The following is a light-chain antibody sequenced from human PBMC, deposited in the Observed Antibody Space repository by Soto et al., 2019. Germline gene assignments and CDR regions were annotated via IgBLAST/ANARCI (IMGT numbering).Light chain of an antibody. Sequence: PSSLSASVGDRVTLTCQASQNINNYLNWYQQKTGRAPKLLIYDESNLEAGVPSRLRGSGSGTDFTFTISRLQPEDIAVYYCQKRSNWTLTFGQGTRLEI. CDR3: QKRSNWTLT. V-gene: IGKV1-33*01. J-gene: IGKJ5*01. CDR1: QNINNY. CDR2: DES.